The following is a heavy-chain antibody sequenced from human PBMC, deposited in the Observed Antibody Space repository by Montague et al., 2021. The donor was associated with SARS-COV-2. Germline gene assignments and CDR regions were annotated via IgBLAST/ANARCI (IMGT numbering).Heavy chain of an antibody. CDR1: GGSISSGGYY. CDR3: ARARITMIVVVNAFDI. Sequence: TLSLTCTVSGGSISSGGYYWSWIRQHPGKGLEWIGYIYYSGSTYYNPSLKSRVTISVDTSKNQFSLKLSSVTAADTAVYYCARARITMIVVVNAFDIWGQGTMVTVSS. J-gene: IGHJ3*02. CDR2: IYYSGST. V-gene: IGHV4-31*03. D-gene: IGHD3-22*01.